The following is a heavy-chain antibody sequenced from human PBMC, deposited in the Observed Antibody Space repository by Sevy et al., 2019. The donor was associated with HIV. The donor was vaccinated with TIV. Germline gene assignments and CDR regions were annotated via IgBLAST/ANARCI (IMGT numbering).Heavy chain of an antibody. Sequence: GGSLRLSCAASGFTFSSYAMRWVRQAPGKGLEWVAVISYDGSNKYYADSVKGRFTISRDNSKNTLCLQMNSLRAEDTAVYYCARNGRFWSGYYDDAFDIWGQGTMVTVSS. CDR3: ARNGRFWSGYYDDAFDI. V-gene: IGHV3-30-3*01. CDR2: ISYDGSNK. J-gene: IGHJ3*02. CDR1: GFTFSSYA. D-gene: IGHD3-3*01.